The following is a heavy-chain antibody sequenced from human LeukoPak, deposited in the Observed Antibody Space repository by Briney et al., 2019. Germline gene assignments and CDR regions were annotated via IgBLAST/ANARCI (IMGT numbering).Heavy chain of an antibody. D-gene: IGHD3-16*01. J-gene: IGHJ4*02. V-gene: IGHV4-59*08. CDR1: GGSISSYY. CDR2: IYYSGST. CDR3: ARLRRGEAFDY. Sequence: SKTLSLTCTVSGGSISSYYWSWIRQPPGKGLEWIGYIYYSGSTNYNPSLKSRVTISVDTSKNQFSLKLSSVTAADTAVYYCARLRRGEAFDYWGQGTLVTVSS.